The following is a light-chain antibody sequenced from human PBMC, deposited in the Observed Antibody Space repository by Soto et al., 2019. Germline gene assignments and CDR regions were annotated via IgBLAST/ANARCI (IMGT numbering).Light chain of an antibody. CDR1: SSDVGSYNL. J-gene: IGLJ2*01. V-gene: IGLV2-23*01. CDR3: CSYAGSDVV. Sequence: ALTQPASVSGSPGQSITISCTGTSSDVGSYNLVSWYQQHPGKAPKLMIYEGSKRPSGVSNRFSGSKSGNTASLTISGLQAEDEADYYCCSYAGSDVVFGGGTKLTVL. CDR2: EGS.